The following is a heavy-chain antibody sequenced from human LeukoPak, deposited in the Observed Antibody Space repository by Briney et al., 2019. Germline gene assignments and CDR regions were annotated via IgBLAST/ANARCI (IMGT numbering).Heavy chain of an antibody. CDR1: GGSISSYY. D-gene: IGHD2-8*01. Sequence: SETLSLTCTVSGGSISSYYWSWIRQPAGKGLEWIGRIYTSGSTNYNPSLKSRVTMSVDTSKNQFSLKLSSVIAADTAVYYCAREGPNYLTNGVYFDYWGQGTLVTVSS. J-gene: IGHJ4*02. CDR2: IYTSGST. CDR3: AREGPNYLTNGVYFDY. V-gene: IGHV4-4*07.